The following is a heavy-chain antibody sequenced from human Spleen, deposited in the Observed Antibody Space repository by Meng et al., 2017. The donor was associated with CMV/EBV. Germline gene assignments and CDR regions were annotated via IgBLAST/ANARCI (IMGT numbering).Heavy chain of an antibody. D-gene: IGHD3-16*01. CDR2: IKPDGSEK. V-gene: IGHV3-7*01. J-gene: IGHJ6*02. CDR3: AKGDFGSYFYGMDV. Sequence: GESLKISCAASGFTFSSYWMSWVRQAPGKGLEWVANIKPDGSEKYYVDSVKGRFTISRDNAKTSLYLQMNSLRGEDTAVYYCAKGDFGSYFYGMDVWGQGTTVTVSS. CDR1: GFTFSSYW.